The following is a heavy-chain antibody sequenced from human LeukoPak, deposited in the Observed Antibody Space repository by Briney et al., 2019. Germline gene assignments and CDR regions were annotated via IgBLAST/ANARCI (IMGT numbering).Heavy chain of an antibody. D-gene: IGHD2-8*01. Sequence: SETLSLTCTVSGGSISSSSYYWGWIRQPPGKGLEWIGSIYYSGSTYYNPSLKSRVTISVDTSKNQFSLKLTSVTAADTAVYCCAGVRDYYYYYMDVWGKGTTVTVSS. CDR3: AGVRDYYYYYMDV. CDR2: IYYSGST. J-gene: IGHJ6*03. V-gene: IGHV4-39*01. CDR1: GGSISSSSYY.